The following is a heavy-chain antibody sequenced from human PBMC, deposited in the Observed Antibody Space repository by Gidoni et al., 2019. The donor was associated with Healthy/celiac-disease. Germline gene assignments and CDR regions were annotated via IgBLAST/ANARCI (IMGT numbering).Heavy chain of an antibody. CDR1: GFTFSSYA. D-gene: IGHD6-19*01. CDR2: ISGSGGST. J-gene: IGHJ6*02. Sequence: EVQLLESGGGLVQPGGSLRLSCAASGFTFSSYAMSWVRQAPGKGLEWVSAISGSGGSTYYADSVKGRFTISRDNSKNTLYLQMNSLRAEDTAVYYCAKGMGGIAVAGIVGMDVWGQGTTVTVSS. CDR3: AKGMGGIAVAGIVGMDV. V-gene: IGHV3-23*01.